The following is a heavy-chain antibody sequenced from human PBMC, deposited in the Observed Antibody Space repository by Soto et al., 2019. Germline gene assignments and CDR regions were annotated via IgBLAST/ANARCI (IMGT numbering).Heavy chain of an antibody. Sequence: ASVKVSCKVSGYIFTTYNIHWVRQAPGQGLEWMGVVNPSSGTTSYAQKFQGRVTMTRDTSTSTVYMELSSLRSQDAAVYYCARWAPDAFHIWGQGTLGTVSS. CDR1: GYIFTTYN. J-gene: IGHJ3*02. CDR2: VNPSSGTT. V-gene: IGHV1-46*01. CDR3: ARWAPDAFHI.